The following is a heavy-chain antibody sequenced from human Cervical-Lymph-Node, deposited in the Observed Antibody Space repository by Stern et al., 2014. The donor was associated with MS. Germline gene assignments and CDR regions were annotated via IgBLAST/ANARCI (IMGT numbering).Heavy chain of an antibody. J-gene: IGHJ3*02. CDR2: IYHSGST. CDR1: GGSISSGGYS. V-gene: IGHV4-30-2*01. Sequence: VQLVESGSGLVKPSQTLSLTCAVSGGSISSGGYSWSWIRQPPGKGLEWIGYIYHSGSTYYNPSLKSRVTISVDRSKIQFSLKLSSVTAADTAVYYCARSSTVTPNAFDIWGQGTMVTVSS. D-gene: IGHD4-17*01. CDR3: ARSSTVTPNAFDI.